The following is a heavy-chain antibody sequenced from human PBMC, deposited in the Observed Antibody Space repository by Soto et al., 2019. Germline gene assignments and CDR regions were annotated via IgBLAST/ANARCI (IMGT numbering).Heavy chain of an antibody. D-gene: IGHD3-3*01. V-gene: IGHV3-21*01. CDR2: ISSSSSYI. CDR3: ARGSDDFWSGYPSMDV. CDR1: GFTFSSYS. Sequence: PGGSLRLSCAASGFTFSSYSMNWVRQAPGKGLEWVSSISSSSSYIYYADSVKGRFTISRDNAKNSLYLQMNSLRAEDTAVYYCARGSDDFWSGYPSMDVWGQGTTVTAP. J-gene: IGHJ6*02.